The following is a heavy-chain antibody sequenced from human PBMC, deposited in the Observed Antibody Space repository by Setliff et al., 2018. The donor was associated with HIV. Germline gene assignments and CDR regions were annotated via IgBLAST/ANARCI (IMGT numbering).Heavy chain of an antibody. D-gene: IGHD5-12*01. CDR1: GYTFTSYD. Sequence: GASVKVSCKASGYTFTSYDISWVRQAPGQGLEWMGWMSTYNGNTNYAQKVQGRVTMTTDTSTSTAYMELRSLRSDDTAVDYCARSEGQWLRPEGALCDYWGQGTLVTVSS. CDR3: ARSEGQWLRPEGALCDY. V-gene: IGHV1-18*01. J-gene: IGHJ4*02. CDR2: MSTYNGNT.